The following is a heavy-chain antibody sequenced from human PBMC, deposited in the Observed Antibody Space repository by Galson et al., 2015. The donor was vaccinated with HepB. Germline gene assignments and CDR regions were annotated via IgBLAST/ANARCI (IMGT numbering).Heavy chain of an antibody. D-gene: IGHD3/OR15-3a*01. CDR1: GFTFSSYA. J-gene: IGHJ4*02. CDR2: ISGSGGST. CDR3: AKSMREGGFGRGSSPSNIDY. Sequence: SLRLSCAASGFTFSSYAMSWVRQAPGKGLEWVSAISGSGGSTHYADSVKGRFTISRDNSKNTLYLQMNSLRAEDTAVYYCAKSMREGGFGRGSSPSNIDYWGQGTLVTVSS. V-gene: IGHV3-23*01.